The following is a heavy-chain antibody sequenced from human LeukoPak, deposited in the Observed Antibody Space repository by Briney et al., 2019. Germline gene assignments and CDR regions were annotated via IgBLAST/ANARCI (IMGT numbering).Heavy chain of an antibody. D-gene: IGHD3-22*01. Sequence: GESLKISCKTSGYSFTLYWIGWVRQMPGKGLEWVGTIYPGDSDARYSPSFQGQVTISADKSISTAYLQWSSLKASDTAMYYCASHALTERYYDSSGYYRDKFAFDIWGQGTMVTVSS. CDR3: ASHALTERYYDSSGYYRDKFAFDI. CDR1: GYSFTLYW. CDR2: IYPGDSDA. V-gene: IGHV5-51*01. J-gene: IGHJ3*02.